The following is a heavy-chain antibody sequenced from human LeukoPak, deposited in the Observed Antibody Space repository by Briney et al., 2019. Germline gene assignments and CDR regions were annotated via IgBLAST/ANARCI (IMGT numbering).Heavy chain of an antibody. CDR2: ISGSGGST. CDR3: AKDEGYDSSGYYGDY. Sequence: GASLRLSCAASGFTFSSYAMSWVRQAPGKGLEWVSAISGSGGSTYYADSVKGRLTISRDNSKNTLYLQMNSLRAEDTAVYYCAKDEGYDSSGYYGDYWGQGTLVTVSS. J-gene: IGHJ4*02. V-gene: IGHV3-23*01. CDR1: GFTFSSYA. D-gene: IGHD3-22*01.